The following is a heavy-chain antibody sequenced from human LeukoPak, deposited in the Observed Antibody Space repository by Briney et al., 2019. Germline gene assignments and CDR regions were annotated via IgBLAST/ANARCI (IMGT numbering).Heavy chain of an antibody. V-gene: IGHV3-21*01. D-gene: IGHD5-24*01. CDR3: ASAVTSDGYNFDY. J-gene: IGHJ4*02. CDR1: GFTFSSYW. CDR2: ISSSSSYI. Sequence: GGSLRLSCAASGFTFSSYWMHWVRQAPGKGLEWVSSISSSSSYIYYADSVKGRFTISRDNAKNSLYLQMNSLRAEDTAVYYCASAVTSDGYNFDYWGQGTLVTVSS.